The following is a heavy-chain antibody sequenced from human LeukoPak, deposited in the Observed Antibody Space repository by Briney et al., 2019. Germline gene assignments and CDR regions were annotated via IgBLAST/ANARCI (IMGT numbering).Heavy chain of an antibody. Sequence: GGSLRLSCAASGFTFSSYEMNWVRQAPGKGLEWVSYISSSGSTIYYADSVKGRFTISRDNAKNSLYLQMNSLRAEDTAVYYCAKEIFSLGSGSYYNPPLDYWGQGTLVTVSS. CDR2: ISSSGSTI. D-gene: IGHD3-10*01. V-gene: IGHV3-48*03. J-gene: IGHJ4*02. CDR3: AKEIFSLGSGSYYNPPLDY. CDR1: GFTFSSYE.